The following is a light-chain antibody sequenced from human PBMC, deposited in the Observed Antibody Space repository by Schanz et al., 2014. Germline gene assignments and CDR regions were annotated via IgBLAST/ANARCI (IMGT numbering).Light chain of an antibody. CDR1: SSDVGNYNL. CDR2: EGS. Sequence: QSALTQPASVSGSPGQSITISCTGTSSDVGNYNLVSWYQQHPGKAPKLMIYEGSRRPSGVSNRFSGSKSGNTASLTISGLQAEDEADYYCSSYATTNTLVFGGGTKVTVL. J-gene: IGLJ2*01. CDR3: SSYATTNTLV. V-gene: IGLV2-14*02.